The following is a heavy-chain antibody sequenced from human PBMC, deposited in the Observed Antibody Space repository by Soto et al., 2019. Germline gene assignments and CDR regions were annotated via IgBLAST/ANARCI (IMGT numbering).Heavy chain of an antibody. Sequence: EVQLVESGGGLVQPGRSLRLSCAASGFTFDDYAMHWVRQAPGKGLEWVSGIRWNSGSIGYADSVKGRFTISRDNAKNSLYLQMNSLRGEDTALYYCATGSQITIGGVIVHPPGYWGQGTLVTVSS. D-gene: IGHD3-16*02. J-gene: IGHJ4*02. V-gene: IGHV3-9*01. CDR3: ATGSQITIGGVIVHPPGY. CDR2: IRWNSGSI. CDR1: GFTFDDYA.